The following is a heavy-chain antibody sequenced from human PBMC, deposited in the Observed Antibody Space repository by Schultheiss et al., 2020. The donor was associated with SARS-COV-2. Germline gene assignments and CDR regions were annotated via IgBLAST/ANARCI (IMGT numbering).Heavy chain of an antibody. CDR3: ARMDMTTVAGGWFDP. Sequence: GGSLRLSCAASGFTFSSYGMHWVRQAPGKGLEWVAVISYDGSNKYYADSVKGRFTISRDNSKNTLYLQMNSLRDEDTAVYYCARMDMTTVAGGWFDPWGQGTLVTVSS. V-gene: IGHV3-30*03. CDR1: GFTFSSYG. J-gene: IGHJ5*02. CDR2: ISYDGSNK. D-gene: IGHD4-23*01.